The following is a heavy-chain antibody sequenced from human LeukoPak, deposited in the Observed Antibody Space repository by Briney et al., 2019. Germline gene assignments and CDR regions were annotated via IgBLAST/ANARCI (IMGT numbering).Heavy chain of an antibody. CDR2: IYYSGST. CDR3: ARADFWSGSDY. Sequence: SETLSLTCTVSGGSISSYYWSWIRQPPGKGLGWIGYIYYSGSTNYNPSLKSRVTISVDTSKNQFSLKLSSVTAADTAVYYCARADFWSGSDYWGQGTLVTVSS. J-gene: IGHJ4*02. V-gene: IGHV4-59*01. D-gene: IGHD3-3*01. CDR1: GGSISSYY.